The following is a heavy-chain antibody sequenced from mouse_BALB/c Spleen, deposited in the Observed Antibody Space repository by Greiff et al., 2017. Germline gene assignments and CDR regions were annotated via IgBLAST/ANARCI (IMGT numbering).Heavy chain of an antibody. Sequence: EVQLVESGPSLVKPSQTLSLTCSVTGDSITSGYWNWIRKFPGNKLEYMGYISYSGSTYYNPSLKSRISITRDTSKNQYYLQLNSVTTEDTATYYCASRSTMITTVFAYWGQGTLVTVSA. CDR3: ASRSTMITTVFAY. J-gene: IGHJ3*01. CDR1: GDSITSGY. V-gene: IGHV3-8*02. CDR2: ISYSGST. D-gene: IGHD2-4*01.